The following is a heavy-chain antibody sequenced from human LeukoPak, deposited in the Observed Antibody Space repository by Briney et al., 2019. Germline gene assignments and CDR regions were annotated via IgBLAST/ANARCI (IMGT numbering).Heavy chain of an antibody. CDR1: GGTFSSYA. D-gene: IGHD3-9*01. Sequence: SVKVSCKAAGGTFSSYAIRWVRQAPGQGLEWMGGIIPIFGTANYAQKFQGRVTITADESTSTAYMELSSLRSEDTAVYYCARGGANYDILTGYIWGQGTLVTVSS. CDR3: ARGGANYDILTGYI. CDR2: IIPIFGTA. V-gene: IGHV1-69*13. J-gene: IGHJ4*02.